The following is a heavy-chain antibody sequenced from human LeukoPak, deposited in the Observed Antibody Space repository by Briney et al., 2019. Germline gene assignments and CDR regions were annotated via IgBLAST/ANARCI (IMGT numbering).Heavy chain of an antibody. CDR1: GFTFSSYA. CDR3: AKAQLLIYGMGV. CDR2: ISESGGTT. V-gene: IGHV3-23*01. D-gene: IGHD1-26*01. J-gene: IGHJ6*02. Sequence: PGGSLRLSCAASGFTFSSYAMSWVRQAPGKGLMWVSSISESGGTTYYADSVKGQYTIYRDNSKNTLYLQMNSLRAEDTAVYYCAKAQLLIYGMGVWGQGTTVTVSS.